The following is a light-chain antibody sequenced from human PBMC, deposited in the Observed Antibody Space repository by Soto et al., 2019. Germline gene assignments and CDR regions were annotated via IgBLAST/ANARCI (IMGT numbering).Light chain of an antibody. CDR2: DAS. Sequence: DIRMTQSPATLSVSFGDRVTITCWASQSISSWLAWYQQKPGKAPKLLIYDASSLESGVPSRFSGSGYGTEFNLTISSLQTDDFATYYCQQYNSYSWTFGQGTKVDIK. J-gene: IGKJ1*01. CDR3: QQYNSYSWT. V-gene: IGKV1-5*01. CDR1: QSISSW.